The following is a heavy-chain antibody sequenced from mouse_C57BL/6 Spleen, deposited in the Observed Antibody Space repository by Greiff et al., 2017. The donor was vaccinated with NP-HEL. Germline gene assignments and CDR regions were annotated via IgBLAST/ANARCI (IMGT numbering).Heavy chain of an antibody. CDR3: ALYDPAWFAY. J-gene: IGHJ3*01. CDR2: IYPGSGNT. D-gene: IGHD2-3*01. V-gene: IGHV1-76*01. CDR1: GYTFTDYY. Sequence: VQLQQSGAELVRPGASVKLSCKASGYTFTDYYINWVKQRPGQGLEWIARIYPGSGNTYYTEKFKGKATLTAEKSSSTAYMQLSSLTSEDSAVYFCALYDPAWFAYWGQGTLVTVSA.